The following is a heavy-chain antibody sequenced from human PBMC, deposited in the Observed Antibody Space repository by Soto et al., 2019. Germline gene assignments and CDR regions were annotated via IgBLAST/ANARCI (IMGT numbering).Heavy chain of an antibody. Sequence: GGSLRLSCAASGFTFSSYAMHWVRQAPGKGLEWVAVISYDGSNKYYADSVKGRFTISRDNSKNTLYLQMNSLRAEDTAVYYCAREMGSGWYVHPLVYWGQGTLVTVSS. CDR2: ISYDGSNK. D-gene: IGHD6-19*01. CDR1: GFTFSSYA. V-gene: IGHV3-30-3*01. J-gene: IGHJ4*02. CDR3: AREMGSGWYVHPLVY.